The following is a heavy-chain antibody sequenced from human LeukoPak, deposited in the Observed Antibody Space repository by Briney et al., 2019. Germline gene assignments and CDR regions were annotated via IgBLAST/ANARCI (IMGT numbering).Heavy chain of an antibody. V-gene: IGHV1-18*01. CDR1: GYTFTSYG. CDR2: ISGYNGKT. J-gene: IGHJ3*02. D-gene: IGHD1-26*01. CDR3: ARSGSYYEADTFDI. Sequence: GASVKVSCKASGYTFTSYGISWVRQAPGQGLEWMGWISGYNGKTNYAQKLQGRVTMTTDTSTSTAYMELRSLRSDDTAVYYCARSGSYYEADTFDIWGQGTMVTVSS.